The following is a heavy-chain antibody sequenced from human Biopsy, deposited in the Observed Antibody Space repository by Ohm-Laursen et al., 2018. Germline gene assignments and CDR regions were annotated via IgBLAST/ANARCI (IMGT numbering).Heavy chain of an antibody. Sequence: SLRLSCAASDFTFDDYAMSWVRQRPGKGLEWVSGITWNSGHIAYADSVEGRFTISRDNAKNVLWLQMNSLRVDDTAMYYCVKDIRRYFYGMDVWGQGTTVTVSS. CDR1: DFTFDDYA. CDR2: ITWNSGHI. D-gene: IGHD3-10*01. J-gene: IGHJ6*02. V-gene: IGHV3-9*01. CDR3: VKDIRRYFYGMDV.